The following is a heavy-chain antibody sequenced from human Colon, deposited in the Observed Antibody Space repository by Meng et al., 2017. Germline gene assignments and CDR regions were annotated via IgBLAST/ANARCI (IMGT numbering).Heavy chain of an antibody. J-gene: IGHJ5*02. CDR1: GGSISSGDYY. V-gene: IGHV4-30-4*01. CDR2: IYYSGST. CDR3: ARDRKHYGERGWFDP. D-gene: IGHD4-17*01. Sequence: QVARTGSGPGLVQPSQTLSLTCTVSGGSISSGDYYWSWIRQPPGKGLEWIGYIYYSGSTYSNASLKSRVTISIDRSKNQFSLKLSSVTAADTAVYYCARDRKHYGERGWFDPWGQGTLVTVSS.